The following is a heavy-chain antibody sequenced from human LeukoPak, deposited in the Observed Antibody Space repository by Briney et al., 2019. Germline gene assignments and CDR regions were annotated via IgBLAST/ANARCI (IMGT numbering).Heavy chain of an antibody. CDR2: SWYDGSRK. D-gene: IGHD2-2*01. CDR3: ARADCSSSSCPSKFDY. CDR1: GFIFSNYG. J-gene: IGHJ4*02. Sequence: GGSLRLSCVASGFIFSNYGLHWVRQAPGKGLEWVAVSWYDGSRKYYADSVKGRFTISRDNSKNTLSLQMDSLRVEDTAVYYCARADCSSSSCPSKFDYWGQGTRVTVSS. V-gene: IGHV3-33*01.